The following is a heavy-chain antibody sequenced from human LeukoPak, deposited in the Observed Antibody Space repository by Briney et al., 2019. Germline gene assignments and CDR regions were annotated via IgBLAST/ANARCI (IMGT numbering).Heavy chain of an antibody. CDR1: GYNFNGFY. J-gene: IGHJ3*02. V-gene: IGHV1-2*02. Sequence: ASVKVSCKTSGYNFNGFYMHWVRQAPGQGLEWMGWINPISGVAIYAQKFQGRVTMTRDTSISTAYMALINLRSDDTAIYYCARDIAAGTPRAFDIWGQGAMVTVSS. D-gene: IGHD6-25*01. CDR2: INPISGVA. CDR3: ARDIAAGTPRAFDI.